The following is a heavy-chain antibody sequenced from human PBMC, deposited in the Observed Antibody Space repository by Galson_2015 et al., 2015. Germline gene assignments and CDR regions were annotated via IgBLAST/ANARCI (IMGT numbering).Heavy chain of an antibody. D-gene: IGHD3-10*01. CDR3: ARGLSGSYITPTSY. CDR1: GFTFSNYW. CDR2: INSDGSTT. Sequence: SLRLSCAASGFTFSNYWMLWVRQAPGKGLVWVSRINSDGSTTDYAGSVKGRFAISRDNAKNTLYLQMNSLRAEDTAVYYCARGLSGSYITPTSYWGQGTLVTVSS. J-gene: IGHJ4*02. V-gene: IGHV3-74*01.